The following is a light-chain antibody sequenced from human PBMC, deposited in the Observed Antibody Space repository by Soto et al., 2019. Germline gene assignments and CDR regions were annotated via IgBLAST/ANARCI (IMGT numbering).Light chain of an antibody. Sequence: EIVLTQSPATLSLPPGEIATLSCRASQSVSSYLAWYQQKPGQAPRLLIYDASNKTTGIPARFNGSGSGTDFTHTTSSQVPEDFAVYYGQQRNNLPRTFGQGKKLEIK. CDR3: QQRNNLPRT. CDR2: DAS. V-gene: IGKV3-11*01. J-gene: IGKJ2*01. CDR1: QSVSSY.